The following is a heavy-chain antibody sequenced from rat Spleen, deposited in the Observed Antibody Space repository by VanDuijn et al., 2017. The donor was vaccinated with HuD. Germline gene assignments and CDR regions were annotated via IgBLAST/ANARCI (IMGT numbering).Heavy chain of an antibody. V-gene: IGHV2-4*01. CDR2: IWSGGST. J-gene: IGHJ4*01. D-gene: IGHD5-1*01. CDR3: ARAPGNGYVMDA. CDR1: GFSLTSYG. Sequence: QVQLKESGPGLVQPSQTLSLTCTVSGFSLTSYGVSWVRQPPEEGLEWIGGIWSGGSTEYNSALKSRLSISRDTSKNHIFLKMNSLQSEDTTTYYCARAPGNGYVMDAWGQGASVTVSS.